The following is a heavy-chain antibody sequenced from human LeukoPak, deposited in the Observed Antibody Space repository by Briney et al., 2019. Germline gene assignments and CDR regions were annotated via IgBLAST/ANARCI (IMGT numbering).Heavy chain of an antibody. CDR2: INHSGST. D-gene: IGHD4-17*01. J-gene: IGHJ4*02. CDR3: AGDYGDYVDY. CDR1: GGSFSGYY. V-gene: IGHV4-34*01. Sequence: RSETLSLTCAVYGGSFSGYYWSWIRQPPGKGLEWIGEINHSGSTNYNPSLKSRVTISVDTSKNQFSLKLSSVTAADTAVYYCAGDYGDYVDYWGQGTLVTVSS.